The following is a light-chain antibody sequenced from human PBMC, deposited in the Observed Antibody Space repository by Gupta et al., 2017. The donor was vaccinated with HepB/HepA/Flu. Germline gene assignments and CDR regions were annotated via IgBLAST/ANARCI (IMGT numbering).Light chain of an antibody. CDR3: QQRSNWPPT. J-gene: IGKJ5*01. V-gene: IGKV3-11*01. CDR1: QSVSSY. CDR2: DAS. Sequence: TLSLSPGERATLSCRASQSVSSYSAWYQQKPGQAPRLLIYDASNRATAIPARFSGSGSGTDFTLTISSLEPEDFAVYYCQQRSNWPPTFGQGTRLEIK.